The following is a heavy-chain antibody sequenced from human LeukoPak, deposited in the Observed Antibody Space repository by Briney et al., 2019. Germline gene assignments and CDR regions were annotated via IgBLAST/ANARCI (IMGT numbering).Heavy chain of an antibody. V-gene: IGHV1-46*01. CDR1: AYTFTSYY. Sequence: ASVKVSCKASAYTFTSYYMHWVRQAPGQGLESMGIINPSGGSTSYAQKFQGRVTMTRDTSTSTVYMELSSLRSEDTAVYYCARAIIAAATARGYYYYYYMDVWGKGTTVTVSS. J-gene: IGHJ6*03. CDR3: ARAIIAAATARGYYYYYYMDV. D-gene: IGHD6-13*01. CDR2: INPSGGST.